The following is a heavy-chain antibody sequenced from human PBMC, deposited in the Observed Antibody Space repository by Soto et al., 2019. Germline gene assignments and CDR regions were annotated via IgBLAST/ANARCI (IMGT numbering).Heavy chain of an antibody. CDR2: ISWNSGSI. CDR1: GFTFDDYA. V-gene: IGHV3-9*01. D-gene: IGHD1-26*01. Sequence: GGSLRLSCAASGFTFDDYAMHWVRQAPGKGLEWVSGISWNSGSIGYADSVKGRFTISRDNAKNSLYLQMNSLRAEDTALYYCAKDLGGVGVWEGYLELNYYSYYMDVWGKGTTVTVSS. CDR3: AKDLGGVGVWEGYLELNYYSYYMDV. J-gene: IGHJ6*03.